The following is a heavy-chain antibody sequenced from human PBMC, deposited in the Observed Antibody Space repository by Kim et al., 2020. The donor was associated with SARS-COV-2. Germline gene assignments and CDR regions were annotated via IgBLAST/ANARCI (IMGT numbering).Heavy chain of an antibody. J-gene: IGHJ4*02. D-gene: IGHD6-19*01. CDR2: ISSDGSTT. V-gene: IGHV3-74*01. CDR1: GFTFNSHW. Sequence: GGSLRLSCAASGFTFNSHWMHWVRQTPGKGLVWVSRISSDGSTTSYADSVKGRFTISRDNAKNTLYLQMNSLRAEDTAVYYCARRQFTSGWYYFDSWGLG. CDR3: ARRQFTSGWYYFDS.